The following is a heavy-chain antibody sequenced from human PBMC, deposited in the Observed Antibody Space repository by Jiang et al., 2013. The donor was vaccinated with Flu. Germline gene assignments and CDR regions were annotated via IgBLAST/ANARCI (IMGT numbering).Heavy chain of an antibody. V-gene: IGHV4-34*01. CDR1: GGSFSGYY. CDR3: ARVREAVDVNYFDS. D-gene: IGHD6-19*01. Sequence: ETLSLSCAVYGGSFSGYYWSWIRQPPGKGLEWIGEINHSGSTNSNLSLKSRLTLSVDTSKNQFSLKVSSMTAADTAVYYCARVREAVDVNYFDSWGQGTRVTVSS. J-gene: IGHJ4*02. CDR2: INHSGST.